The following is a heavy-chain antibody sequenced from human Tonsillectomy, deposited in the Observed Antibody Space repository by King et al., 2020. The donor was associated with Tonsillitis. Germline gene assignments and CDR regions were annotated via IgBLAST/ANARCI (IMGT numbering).Heavy chain of an antibody. V-gene: IGHV4-30-4*07. Sequence: QLQESGPGLVKPSQTLSLTCAVSGGSISSGGYSWSWIRQPPGKGLEWIGYIYYSGSTYYNPSLKSRVTISVDTSKNQFSLKLSSVTAADTAVYYCARVDDSSGYHHTFFDIGGQGTMVTVPS. D-gene: IGHD3-22*01. CDR1: GGSISSGGYS. CDR2: IYYSGST. CDR3: ARVDDSSGYHHTFFDI. J-gene: IGHJ3*02.